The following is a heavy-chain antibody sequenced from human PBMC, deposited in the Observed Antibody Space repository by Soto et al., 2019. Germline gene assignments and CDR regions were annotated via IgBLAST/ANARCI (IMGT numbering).Heavy chain of an antibody. V-gene: IGHV5-10-1*01. J-gene: IGHJ4*02. D-gene: IGHD3-22*01. CDR1: GYSFAGYW. CDR3: ARQIYDSDTGPNFQYYFDS. Sequence: PGESLEISCKGSGYSFAGYWITCVRQKPGKGLEWMGRIDPSDSQTYYSPSFRGHVTISVTKSITTVFLQWSRLRASDTAMYYCARQIYDSDTGPNFQYYFDSWGKGTQVTVSS. CDR2: IDPSDSQT.